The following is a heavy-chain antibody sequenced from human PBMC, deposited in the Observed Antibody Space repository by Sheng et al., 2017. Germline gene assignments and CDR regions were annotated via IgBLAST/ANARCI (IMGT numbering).Heavy chain of an antibody. Sequence: QVQLVQSGAEVKKPGASVKVSCKASGYTFTSYGISWVRQAPGQGLEWMGWISAYNGNTNYAQKLQGRVTMTTDTSTSTAYMELRSLRSDDTAVYYCAREVWGDFWSGYYSPYFDYWGQGTLVTVSS. CDR2: ISAYNGNT. V-gene: IGHV1-18*01. CDR1: GYTFTSYG. J-gene: IGHJ4*02. CDR3: AREVWGDFWSGYYSPYFDY. D-gene: IGHD3-3*01.